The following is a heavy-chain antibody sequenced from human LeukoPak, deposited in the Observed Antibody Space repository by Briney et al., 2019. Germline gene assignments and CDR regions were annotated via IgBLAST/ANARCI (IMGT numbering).Heavy chain of an antibody. V-gene: IGHV3-48*04. CDR2: ISSSSSTI. CDR1: GFTFSSYS. CDR3: ARESVRDIAVARKTSRGAFDI. Sequence: PGGSLRLSCAASGFTFSSYSMNWVRQAPGKGLEWVSYISSSSSTIYYADSVKGRFTISRDNAKNSLYLQMNSLRAEDTAVYYCARESVRDIAVARKTSRGAFDIWGQGTMVTVSS. D-gene: IGHD6-19*01. J-gene: IGHJ3*02.